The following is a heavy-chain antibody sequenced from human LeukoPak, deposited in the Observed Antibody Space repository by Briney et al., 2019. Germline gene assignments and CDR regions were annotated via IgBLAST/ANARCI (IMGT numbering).Heavy chain of an antibody. CDR3: ARSFIDYGAMPWALDI. CDR2: INPNRGGT. Sequence: ASVKVSCKASGYTFTGYYMHWVRQAPGQGLEWMGWINPNRGGTNHAQKFQGRVTMTRATSISTAYMELSRLTSDDTAAYFCARSFIDYGAMPWALDIWGQGTMVTVSS. V-gene: IGHV1-2*02. D-gene: IGHD4-17*01. J-gene: IGHJ3*02. CDR1: GYTFTGYY.